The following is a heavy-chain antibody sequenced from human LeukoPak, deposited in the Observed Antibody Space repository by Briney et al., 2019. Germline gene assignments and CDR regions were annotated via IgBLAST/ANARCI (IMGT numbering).Heavy chain of an antibody. J-gene: IGHJ5*02. CDR3: ARKIGRIRPTYNWFDP. D-gene: IGHD2-15*01. CDR2: INHSGST. Sequence: SETLSLTCAVYGGSFSGYYWSWIRQPPGKGLEWIGEINHSGSTNYNPSLKSRVTISVDTSKNQFSLKLSSVTAADTAVYYCARKIGRIRPTYNWFDPWGQGTLVTVSS. V-gene: IGHV4-34*01. CDR1: GGSFSGYY.